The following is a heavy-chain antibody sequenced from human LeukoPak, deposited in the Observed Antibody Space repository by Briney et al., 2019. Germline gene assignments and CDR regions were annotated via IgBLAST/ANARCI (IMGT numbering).Heavy chain of an antibody. D-gene: IGHD6-13*01. V-gene: IGHV4-39*01. CDR1: GGSISSSSYY. Sequence: SETLSLTCTVSGGSISSSSYYWGWIRQPPGKGLEWIGSIYYSGSTYYNPSLKSRVTISVDTSKNQFSLKLSSVTAADTAVYYCARQGQSWTFENWGQGTLVTVSS. CDR2: IYYSGST. J-gene: IGHJ4*02. CDR3: ARQGQSWTFEN.